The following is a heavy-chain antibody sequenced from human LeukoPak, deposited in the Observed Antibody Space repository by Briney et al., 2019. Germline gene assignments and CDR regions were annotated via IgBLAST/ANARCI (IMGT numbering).Heavy chain of an antibody. CDR3: AREYGDFDY. J-gene: IGHJ4*02. CDR2: INASGRT. V-gene: IGHV4-4*07. CDR1: GGSINTYY. Sequence: SGTLSLTCTVSGGSINTYYWSWIRQPAGKGLEWIGRINASGRTNYNPSLKSRVTMSVDTPKNQFSLKVNSVTAADTAVYYCAREYGDFDYWGQGTLVTASS. D-gene: IGHD4-17*01.